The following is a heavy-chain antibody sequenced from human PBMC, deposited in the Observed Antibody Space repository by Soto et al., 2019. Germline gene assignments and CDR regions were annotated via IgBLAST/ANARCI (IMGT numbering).Heavy chain of an antibody. J-gene: IGHJ5*02. CDR3: ARLYFGYGPGTFDP. CDR2: IYYSGST. Sequence: SETLSLTCTVSGGSTSSYYWSWIRQPPGKGLEWIGYIYYSGSTNYNPSLKGRVTISVDTSKNQFSLKLSSVTAADTAVYYCARLYFGYGPGTFDPWGQGTLVTVSS. CDR1: GGSTSSYY. V-gene: IGHV4-59*08. D-gene: IGHD3-10*01.